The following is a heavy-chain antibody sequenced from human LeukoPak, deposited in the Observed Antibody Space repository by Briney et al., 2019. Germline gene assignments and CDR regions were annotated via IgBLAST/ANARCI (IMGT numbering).Heavy chain of an antibody. CDR1: GFTFSSYS. V-gene: IGHV3-23*01. CDR3: VKGGWGDY. CDR2: ISGKTNST. J-gene: IGHJ4*02. D-gene: IGHD3-16*01. Sequence: GGSLRLSCAASGFTFSSYSLTWVRQAPGKGLEWVSMISGKTNSTYYADSAKGRFTVSRDNSKNTLFLQMNSLRADDAAIYYCVKGGWGDYWGQGTLVTVSS.